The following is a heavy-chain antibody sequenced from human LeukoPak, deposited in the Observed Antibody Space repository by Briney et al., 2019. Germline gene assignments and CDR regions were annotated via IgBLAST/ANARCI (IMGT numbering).Heavy chain of an antibody. D-gene: IGHD2-15*01. V-gene: IGHV3-48*01. CDR2: ISSSSTI. J-gene: IGHJ4*02. CDR1: GFTFSSYS. CDR3: GTLSGGSWTPDY. Sequence: GGSLRLSCAASGFTFSSYSMNWVRQAPGKGLEWVSYISSSSTIYYADSVKGRFTISRDNAKNSLYLQMNSLRAEDTAVYYCGTLSGGSWTPDYWGQGTLVTVSS.